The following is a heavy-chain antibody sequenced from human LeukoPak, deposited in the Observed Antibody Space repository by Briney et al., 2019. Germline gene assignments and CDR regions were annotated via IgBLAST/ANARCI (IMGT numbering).Heavy chain of an antibody. CDR2: ISYDGSNK. V-gene: IGHV3-30*18. D-gene: IGHD5-12*01. CDR3: AKRRAELMGVATIDD. CDR1: GFTSSSYG. J-gene: IGHJ4*02. Sequence: GGSLRLSCAASGFTSSSYGMHWVRQAPGKGLEWVAVISYDGSNKYYADSVKGRFTISRDNSKNTLYLQMNSLRVEDTAVYYCAKRRAELMGVATIDDWGQGTLVTVSS.